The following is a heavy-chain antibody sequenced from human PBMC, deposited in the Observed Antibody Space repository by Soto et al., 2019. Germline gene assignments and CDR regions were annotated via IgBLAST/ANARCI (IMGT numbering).Heavy chain of an antibody. CDR3: ARDSLGYCSSTSCPGEYYYGMDA. J-gene: IGHJ6*02. CDR2: INPSGGST. V-gene: IGHV1-46*01. CDR1: GYTFTSYY. D-gene: IGHD2-2*01. Sequence: ASVKVSCKASGYTFTSYYMHWVRQAPGQGLEWMGIINPSGGSTSYAQKFQGRVTMTRDTSTSTVYMELSSLRSEDTAVYYCARDSLGYCSSTSCPGEYYYGMDAWGQGTTVTVSS.